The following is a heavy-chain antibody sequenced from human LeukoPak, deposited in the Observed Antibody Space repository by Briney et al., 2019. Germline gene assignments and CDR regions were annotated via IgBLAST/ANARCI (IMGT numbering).Heavy chain of an antibody. J-gene: IGHJ4*02. Sequence: SETLSLTCTVFGGSISSSSYYWGWIRQPPGKGLEWIGSIYYSGSTYYNPSLKSRVTISVDTSKNQFSLKLSSVTAADTAVYYCARLIYYYDSSGYADYWGQGTLVTVSS. V-gene: IGHV4-39*01. CDR1: GGSISSSSYY. D-gene: IGHD3-22*01. CDR2: IYYSGST. CDR3: ARLIYYYDSSGYADY.